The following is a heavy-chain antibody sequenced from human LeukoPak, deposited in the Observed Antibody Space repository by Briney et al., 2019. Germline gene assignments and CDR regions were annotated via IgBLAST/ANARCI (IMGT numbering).Heavy chain of an antibody. CDR3: ATRNAEYYYYYYMDV. J-gene: IGHJ6*03. V-gene: IGHV1-46*01. D-gene: IGHD2-8*01. CDR1: GYTFTSYY. Sequence: ASVKVSCKASGYTFTSYYLHWVRQAPGQGLEWMGIINPSGGSTSYAQKFQGRVTMTRDTSTSTVYMELSSLRSEDTAVYYCATRNAEYYYYYYMDVWGKGTTVTVSS. CDR2: INPSGGST.